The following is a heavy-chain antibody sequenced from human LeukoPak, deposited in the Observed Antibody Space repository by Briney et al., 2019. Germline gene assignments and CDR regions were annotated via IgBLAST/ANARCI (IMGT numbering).Heavy chain of an antibody. CDR2: ISGSGGST. CDR3: AKDFKYSSSWYVGYYFDY. Sequence: PGGSLRLSCAASGFTFSSYAMSWVRQAPGKGLEWVSAISGSGGSTYYADSVEGRFTISRDNSKNTLYLQMNSLRAEDTAVYYCAKDFKYSSSWYVGYYFDYWGQGTLVTVSS. J-gene: IGHJ4*02. D-gene: IGHD6-13*01. CDR1: GFTFSSYA. V-gene: IGHV3-23*01.